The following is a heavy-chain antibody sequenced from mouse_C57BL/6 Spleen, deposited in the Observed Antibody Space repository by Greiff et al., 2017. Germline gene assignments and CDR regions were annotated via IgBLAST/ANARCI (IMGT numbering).Heavy chain of an antibody. CDR2: IYPRSGNT. CDR3: ARGEYGSSYGYFDY. Sequence: QVQLQQSGAELARPGASVKLSCKASGYTFTSYGISWVKQRTGQGLEWIGEIYPRSGNTYYNEKFKGKATLTADKSSSTAYMELRSLTSEDSAVYFGARGEYGSSYGYFDYWGQGTTLTVSS. V-gene: IGHV1-81*01. D-gene: IGHD1-1*01. CDR1: GYTFTSYG. J-gene: IGHJ2*01.